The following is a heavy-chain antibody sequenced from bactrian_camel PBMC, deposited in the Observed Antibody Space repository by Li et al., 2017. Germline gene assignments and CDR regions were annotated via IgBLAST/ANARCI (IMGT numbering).Heavy chain of an antibody. CDR3: AADYLGGYCRGTPLTLLTTADFAY. J-gene: IGHJ6*01. CDR2: IGSDGNT. Sequence: QVQLVESGGGLVQPGGSLRLSCAASGDALNGFCMGWFCQAPGKEREGVAVIGSDGNTKYADFLKGRFTISREKDTLYLQMNSLKPEDAAMYYCAADYLGGYCRGTPLTLLTTADFAYGGQGTQVTVS. V-gene: IGHV3S53*01. D-gene: IGHD2*01. CDR1: GDALNGFC.